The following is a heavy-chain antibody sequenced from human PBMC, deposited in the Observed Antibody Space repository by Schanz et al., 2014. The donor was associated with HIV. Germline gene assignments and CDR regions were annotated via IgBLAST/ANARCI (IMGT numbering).Heavy chain of an antibody. J-gene: IGHJ6*02. CDR3: ARDRAYSNYPYGMDV. D-gene: IGHD4-4*01. CDR1: GYTFIGYY. Sequence: QVQLVQSGAKVKKPGASVKVSCKASGYTFIGYYMHWVRQAPGQGLEWMGWINPNSGGTNYAQKFQGRVTMTRDTSISTAYMELSRLRSDDTAVYYCARDRAYSNYPYGMDVWGQGTTVTVS. V-gene: IGHV1-2*02. CDR2: INPNSGGT.